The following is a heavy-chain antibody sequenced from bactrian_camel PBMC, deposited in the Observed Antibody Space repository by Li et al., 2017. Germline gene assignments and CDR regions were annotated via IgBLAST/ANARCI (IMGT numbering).Heavy chain of an antibody. CDR3: AADAVYTRGADCDFANFDS. CDR2: TISSDGGA. CDR1: EFTFEDSD. Sequence: HVQLVESGGGSVQVGGPLTLSCTASEFTFEDSDVGWYRQVPDFECEWISTISSDGGATYADSVKGRFTISQDNSKTTMWLQMNNLKLDDTAMYYCAADAVYTRGADCDFANFDSWGQGTQVTVS. J-gene: IGHJ6*01. V-gene: IGHV3S63*01. D-gene: IGHD3*01.